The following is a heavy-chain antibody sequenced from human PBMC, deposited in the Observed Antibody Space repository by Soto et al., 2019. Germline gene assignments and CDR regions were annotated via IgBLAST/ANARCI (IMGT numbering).Heavy chain of an antibody. D-gene: IGHD3-10*01. CDR1: GGTFNSYT. Sequence: QVQLVQSGAEVKKPGSSVKVSCTASGGTFNSYTLNWVRQAPGQRLEWVGRVNPIVGMSSSASKVQGRVTMTADKSTSKAYLGLTGLKSEDTAVYYCATSYGSGSTPFDSWGQGTLVTVSS. V-gene: IGHV1-69*02. CDR3: ATSYGSGSTPFDS. J-gene: IGHJ4*02. CDR2: VNPIVGMS.